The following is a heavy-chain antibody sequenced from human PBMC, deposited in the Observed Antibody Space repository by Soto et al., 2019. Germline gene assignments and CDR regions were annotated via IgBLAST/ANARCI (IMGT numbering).Heavy chain of an antibody. CDR3: ARGDTVTTGYWYFDL. J-gene: IGHJ2*01. V-gene: IGHV1-69*01. Sequence: QVQLVQSGAEVKKPGSSVKVSCKASGGTFSSYAISWVRQAPGQGLEWKGGIIPIFCTANYAQKFQGRVTTTADESTSTAYMELSSLRSEDTAVYYCARGDTVTTGYWYFDLWGRGTLVTVSS. CDR1: GGTFSSYA. D-gene: IGHD4-17*01. CDR2: IIPIFCTA.